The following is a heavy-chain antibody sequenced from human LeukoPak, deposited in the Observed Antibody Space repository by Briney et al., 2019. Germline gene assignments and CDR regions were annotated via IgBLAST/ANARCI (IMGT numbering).Heavy chain of an antibody. CDR2: IRYDGSNK. V-gene: IGHV3-30*02. D-gene: IGHD1-1*01. CDR1: GFTLSNAW. J-gene: IGHJ3*02. CDR3: AKYNWNDEDAFDI. Sequence: GGSLRLSCAASGFTLSNAWMSWVRQAPGKGLEWVAFIRYDGSNKYYADSVKGRFTISRDNSKNTLYLQMNSLRAEDTAVYYCAKYNWNDEDAFDIWGQGTMVTVSS.